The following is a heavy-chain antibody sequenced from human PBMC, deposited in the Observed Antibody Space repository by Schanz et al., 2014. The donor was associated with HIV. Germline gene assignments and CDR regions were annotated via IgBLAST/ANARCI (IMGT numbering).Heavy chain of an antibody. CDR3: ARGDFGGNSVDY. Sequence: QVQLQQWGAGLLKPSETLSLTCAVYGGSFRGYYWTWIRQFPGLGLEWIGGVRHIGGTNYNPSLKSGPPMTMDVSKNHLSQTLTYETAADTAVYFCARGDFGGNSVDYWGHGNMVTVSS. V-gene: IGHV4-34*02. CDR2: VRHIGGT. CDR1: GGSFRGYY. J-gene: IGHJ4*01. D-gene: IGHD4-17*01.